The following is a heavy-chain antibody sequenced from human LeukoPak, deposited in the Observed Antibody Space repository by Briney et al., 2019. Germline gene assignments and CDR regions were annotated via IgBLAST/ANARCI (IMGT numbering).Heavy chain of an antibody. J-gene: IGHJ4*02. D-gene: IGHD2-15*01. Sequence: GGSLRLSCAASGFTFSSHAMSWVRQAPGKGLEWVSAISGSGGSTYYADSVKGRFTISRDNSKNTLYLQMNSLRAEDTAVYYCAKLPCSGGSCYVDYWGQGTLVTVSS. CDR1: GFTFSSHA. V-gene: IGHV3-23*01. CDR2: ISGSGGST. CDR3: AKLPCSGGSCYVDY.